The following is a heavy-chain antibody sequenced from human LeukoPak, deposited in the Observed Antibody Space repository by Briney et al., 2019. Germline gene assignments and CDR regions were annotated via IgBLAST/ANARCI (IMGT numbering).Heavy chain of an antibody. CDR3: ARWDDSAWAFGS. J-gene: IGHJ4*02. Sequence: SETLSLTCAVSGGSVSGGSISSYYWSWIRQPPGKGLEWIGFIAYTGSTNYNPSLKSRVTISVDSSKNQLSLKLASVTAADTAVYFCARWDDSAWAFGSWGPGTLVTVSS. CDR2: IAYTGST. CDR1: GGSVSGGSISSYY. V-gene: IGHV4-59*08. D-gene: IGHD6-19*01.